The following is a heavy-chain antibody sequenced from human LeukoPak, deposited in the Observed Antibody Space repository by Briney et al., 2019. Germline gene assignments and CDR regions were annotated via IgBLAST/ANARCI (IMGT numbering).Heavy chain of an antibody. D-gene: IGHD1-26*01. V-gene: IGHV1-69*05. CDR2: IIPIFGTA. CDR1: GGTFSSYA. CDR3: ARGAYSGSYYDYYYYMDV. Sequence: SVKVSCKASGGTFSSYAISWVRQAPGQGLEWMGGIIPIFGTAKYAQKVQGRVTITTDEYSSTAYMELSSLRSEDTAVYYCARGAYSGSYYDYYYYMDVWGKGTTVTVSS. J-gene: IGHJ6*03.